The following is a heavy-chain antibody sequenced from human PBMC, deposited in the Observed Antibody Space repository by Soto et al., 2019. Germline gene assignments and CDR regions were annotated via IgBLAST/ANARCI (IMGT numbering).Heavy chain of an antibody. CDR1: GYTFTDYY. Sequence: ASVKVSCKASGYTFTDYYIHWVRQAPGQGLEWTGIIDPSGGSTSYGQSFQDRITVSRDTSTSTVYMELRSLRFEDTAVYFCAREGGRRNYSDSSGFFFDYWGQGTLVTVSS. CDR3: AREGGRRNYSDSSGFFFDY. D-gene: IGHD3-22*01. V-gene: IGHV1-46*01. CDR2: IDPSGGST. J-gene: IGHJ4*02.